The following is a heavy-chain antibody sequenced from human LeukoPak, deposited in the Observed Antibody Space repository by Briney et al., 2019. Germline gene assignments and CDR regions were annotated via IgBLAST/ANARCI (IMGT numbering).Heavy chain of an antibody. CDR3: ARRWAARSRFVP. Sequence: SVKVSCKASGGTFSSYAISWVRQAPGQGLEWMGGIIPVFGTANYAQKFQGRVRITTDESTSTAYMELSSLRSEDTAVYYCARRWAARSRFVPWGQGTLVTVSS. V-gene: IGHV1-69*05. CDR1: GGTFSSYA. CDR2: IIPVFGTA. J-gene: IGHJ5*02. D-gene: IGHD6-6*01.